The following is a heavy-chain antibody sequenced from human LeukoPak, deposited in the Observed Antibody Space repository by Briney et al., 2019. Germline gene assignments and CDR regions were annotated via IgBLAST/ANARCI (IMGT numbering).Heavy chain of an antibody. J-gene: IGHJ6*02. V-gene: IGHV1-18*01. CDR3: ALLGGPIDYYYGMDV. D-gene: IGHD3-16*01. CDR1: GYTFTSYG. Sequence: ASVKVYCKASGYTFTSYGISWVRQAPGQGLEWMGWISAYNGNTNYAQKLQGRVTMTTDTSTSTAYMELRSLRSDDTAVYYCALLGGPIDYYYGMDVWGQGTTVTVSS. CDR2: ISAYNGNT.